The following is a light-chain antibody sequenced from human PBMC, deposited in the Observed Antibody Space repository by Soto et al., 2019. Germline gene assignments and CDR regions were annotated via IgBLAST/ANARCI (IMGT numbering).Light chain of an antibody. Sequence: EIVLTQSPATLSLSPGERATLSCRASPSVSSYLAWYQQKPGQAPRLLIYDASNRATGIPARFSGSGSGTDFTLTISSLEPEDFAVYYWQQRSNWPPGVYTFGQGTKLEIK. J-gene: IGKJ2*01. CDR3: QQRSNWPPGVYT. V-gene: IGKV3-11*01. CDR2: DAS. CDR1: PSVSSY.